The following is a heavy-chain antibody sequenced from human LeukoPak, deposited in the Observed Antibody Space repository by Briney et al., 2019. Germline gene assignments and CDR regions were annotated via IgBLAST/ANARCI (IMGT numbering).Heavy chain of an antibody. CDR1: GFTVSSNS. Sequence: PGGSLRLSCTVSGFTVSSNSMSWVRQAPGKGLEWVSFIYSDNTHYSDSVKGRFTISRDNSKNTLYLQMNSLRVEDTAVYYCARVVGAADGFFDYWGQGTLVTVSS. D-gene: IGHD1-26*01. J-gene: IGHJ4*02. V-gene: IGHV3-53*01. CDR3: ARVVGAADGFFDY. CDR2: IYSDNT.